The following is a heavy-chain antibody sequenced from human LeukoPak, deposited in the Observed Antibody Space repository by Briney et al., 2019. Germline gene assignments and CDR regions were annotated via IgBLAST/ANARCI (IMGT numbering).Heavy chain of an antibody. V-gene: IGHV3-74*01. CDR2: VKSDGSST. J-gene: IGHJ4*02. Sequence: GGSLRLSCAASGFSCSDYYMDWVRQAPGKGLVWVSRVKSDGSSTSYADSVKGRFTISRDNVKNTLHLQMNSLRAEDTAVYFCARDQLYCTGGYCYFEYWGQGTLVTVSS. CDR1: GFSCSDYY. D-gene: IGHD2-8*02. CDR3: ARDQLYCTGGYCYFEY.